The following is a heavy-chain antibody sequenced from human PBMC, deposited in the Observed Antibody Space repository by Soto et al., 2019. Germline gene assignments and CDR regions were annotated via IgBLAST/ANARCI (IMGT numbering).Heavy chain of an antibody. J-gene: IGHJ4*02. V-gene: IGHV3-33*01. CDR1: GFTFSSYG. CDR3: ARDGSSYYDFWSGQGYFDY. Sequence: QVQLVESGGGVVQPGRSLRLSCAASGFTFSSYGMHWVRQALGKGLEWVAVIWYDGSNKYYADSVKGRFTISRDNSKNTLYLQMNSLRAEDTAVYYCARDGSSYYDFWSGQGYFDYWGQGTLVTVSS. CDR2: IWYDGSNK. D-gene: IGHD3-3*01.